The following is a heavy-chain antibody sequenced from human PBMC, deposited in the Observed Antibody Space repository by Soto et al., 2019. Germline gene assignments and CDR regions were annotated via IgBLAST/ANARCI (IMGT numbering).Heavy chain of an antibody. J-gene: IGHJ5*02. CDR1: GYTFSTYG. D-gene: IGHD3-3*01. CDR3: ARARASIRIFGVLTLGLGFDP. CDR2: ISAYNGNT. Sequence: QVQLVQSGAEVKKPGASVKVSCKPSGYTFSTYGLSWVRQAPGQGLEWMGWISAYNGNTNYAQKFQGRVTMTTDTPTSTANMELRSLRSDDTAVYYCARARASIRIFGVLTLGLGFDPWGQGTLVTVSS. V-gene: IGHV1-18*01.